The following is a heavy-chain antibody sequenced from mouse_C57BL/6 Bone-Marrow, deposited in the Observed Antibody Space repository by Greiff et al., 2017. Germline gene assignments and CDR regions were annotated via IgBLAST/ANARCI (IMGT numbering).Heavy chain of an antibody. J-gene: IGHJ2*01. CDR3: TRPYCDY. CDR2: IDPENGDT. Sequence: EVQLQQSGAELVRPGASVKLSCTASGFTINDDYMPWVQQRPEQGLEWIAWIDPENGDTDYASKFQGKATITADTSSNTAYLQLSSLTSEDTAVDYDTRPYCDYWGQGTTLTVAS. V-gene: IGHV14-4*01. CDR1: GFTINDDY.